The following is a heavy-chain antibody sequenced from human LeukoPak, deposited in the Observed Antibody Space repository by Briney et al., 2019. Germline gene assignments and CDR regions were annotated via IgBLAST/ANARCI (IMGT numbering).Heavy chain of an antibody. D-gene: IGHD3-10*01. CDR3: ARDLWFEELFRPPNDY. CDR2: INPNSGGT. V-gene: IGHV1-2*02. J-gene: IGHJ4*02. Sequence: ASVKVSCKASGYTFTGYYMHWVRPAPGQGLEWMGWINPNSGGTNYAQKFQGRVTMTRDTSISTAYMELSRLRSDDTAVYYCARDLWFEELFRPPNDYWGQGTLVTVSS. CDR1: GYTFTGYY.